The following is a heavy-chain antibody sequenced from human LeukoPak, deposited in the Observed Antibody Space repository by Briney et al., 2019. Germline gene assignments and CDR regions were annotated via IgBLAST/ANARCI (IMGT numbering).Heavy chain of an antibody. CDR2: INGGGSPI. J-gene: IGHJ4*02. Sequence: GGSLRLSCAASGFTFSRDSMNWVRQAAGKGLEWVSCINGGGSPIYYADSVRGRFTISRDNAKNSLYLQMNSLRAEDTAVYYCVRDNPRCCGVVPANIDDYWGQGTLVTVSS. CDR3: VRDNPRCCGVVPANIDDY. CDR1: GFTFSRDS. V-gene: IGHV3-48*01. D-gene: IGHD2-15*01.